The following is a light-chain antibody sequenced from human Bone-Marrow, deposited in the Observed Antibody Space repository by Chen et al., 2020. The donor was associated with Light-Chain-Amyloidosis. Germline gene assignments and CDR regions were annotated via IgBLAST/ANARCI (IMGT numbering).Light chain of an antibody. CDR1: QNVGSS. CDR3: HQYNNWPDT. Sequence: VMMQSPATLSLSPGERATLSCRASQNVGSSLAWYLQKPGQAPRLLIHGASTRSTDIPDRFSGSGSGTEFIFSISGLQSEDFAVYYCHQYNNWPDTFGQGTKLEIK. CDR2: GAS. V-gene: IGKV3D-15*01. J-gene: IGKJ2*01.